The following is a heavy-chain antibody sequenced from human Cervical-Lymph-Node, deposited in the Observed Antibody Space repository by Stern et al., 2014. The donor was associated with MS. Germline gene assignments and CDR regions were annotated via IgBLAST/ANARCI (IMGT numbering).Heavy chain of an antibody. J-gene: IGHJ4*02. CDR1: SGSISTYY. D-gene: IGHD5-24*01. CDR2: ISGSGNA. CDR3: ARDDKLATKRGFDN. Sequence: QVQLQESGPGLVKPSETLSLICTVSSGSISTYYWSWIRQPAGKGLEWIGRISGSGNADYNPSFKSRVTLSMDTAKNQFSLKGHIVTAADTAVYYCARDDKLATKRGFDNWGQGTLVTVSS. V-gene: IGHV4-4*07.